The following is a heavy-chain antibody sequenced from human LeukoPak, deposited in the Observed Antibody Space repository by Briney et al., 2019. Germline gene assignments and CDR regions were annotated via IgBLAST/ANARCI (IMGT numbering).Heavy chain of an antibody. D-gene: IGHD3-22*01. CDR3: ARGSTYYDRSGQVPFDY. CDR1: GFTFSTYS. V-gene: IGHV3-48*01. J-gene: IGHJ4*02. CDR2: ISSSSSTI. Sequence: GRSLRLSCAASGFTFSTYSMNWVRQAPGKGLEWVSYISSSSSTIYYADSVKGRFTISRDNAKNSLYLQMNSLRAEDTAVYYCARGSTYYDRSGQVPFDYWGQGTLVTVSS.